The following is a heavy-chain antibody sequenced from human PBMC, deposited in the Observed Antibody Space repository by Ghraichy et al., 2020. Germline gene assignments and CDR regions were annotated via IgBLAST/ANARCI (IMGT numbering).Heavy chain of an antibody. CDR2: IRSKAYGGTT. V-gene: IGHV3-49*04. D-gene: IGHD6-13*01. J-gene: IGHJ6*02. CDR3: TRDIPIAAAGTDYYYGMDV. Sequence: GESLNISCTASGFTFGDYAMSWVRQAPGQGLEWVGIIRSKAYGGTTEYAASVKGRFTISREDSKSIAHLQMSSLKTEDTAVYYCTRDIPIAAAGTDYYYGMDVWGQGTTVTVSS. CDR1: GFTFGDYA.